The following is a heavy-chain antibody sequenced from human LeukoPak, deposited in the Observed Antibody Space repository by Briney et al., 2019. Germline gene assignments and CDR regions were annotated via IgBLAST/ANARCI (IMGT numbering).Heavy chain of an antibody. CDR2: TSSSDDGK. J-gene: IGHJ3*01. CDR1: GFSLSSYA. V-gene: IGHV3-23*01. Sequence: GGSLRLSCTVSGFSLSSYAMSWVRRAPGKGLEWVSATSSSDDGKYYADSVRGRFTISRDNSRNTMYLQMNSLRAEDAAVYYCAKEMYRDSNSDPFDVWGQGTMVTVSS. D-gene: IGHD3-16*02. CDR3: AKEMYRDSNSDPFDV.